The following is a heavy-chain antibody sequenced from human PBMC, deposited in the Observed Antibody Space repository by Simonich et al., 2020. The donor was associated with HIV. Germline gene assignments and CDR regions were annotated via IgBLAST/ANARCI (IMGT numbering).Heavy chain of an antibody. CDR2: IIPNFHTA. CDR1: GGTFSSYA. J-gene: IGHJ2*01. V-gene: IGHV1-69*13. D-gene: IGHD3-22*01. Sequence: QVQLVQSGAEVKKPGSSVKVSCKASGGTFSSYAISWVRQAPGQGLEWSVGIIPNFHTANYAQKCQVRVTITADESTSTAYRELSSLRSEDTAVYYCARGYYYDSSGYYPNWYFDLWGRGTLVTVSS. CDR3: ARGYYYDSSGYYPNWYFDL.